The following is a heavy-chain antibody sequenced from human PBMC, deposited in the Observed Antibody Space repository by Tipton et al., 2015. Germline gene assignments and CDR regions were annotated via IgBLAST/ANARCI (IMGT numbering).Heavy chain of an antibody. J-gene: IGHJ4*02. CDR1: GGSFDGGPFGDDF. V-gene: IGHV4-34*01. CDR2: INHSGGT. Sequence: TLSLTCAVYGGSFDGGPFGDDFWSWIRQPPGKGLEWIGEINHSGGTNYSPSLKSRVAISIDTSKNQFSLRLNSVTPEDTAVYFCVREVSGVWSFDYWGQGTLVTVS. CDR3: VREVSGVWSFDY. D-gene: IGHD6-19*01.